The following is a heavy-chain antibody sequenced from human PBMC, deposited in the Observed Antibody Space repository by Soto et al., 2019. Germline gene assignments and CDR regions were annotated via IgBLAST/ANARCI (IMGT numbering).Heavy chain of an antibody. Sequence: GASVKVSCKASGYTFTSYAMRWVRQAPGQRLEWMGWINAGNGNTKYSQKFQGRVTITRDTSASTAYMELSSLRSEDTAVYYCARSMAIFGVVTPSNYYYYYYMDVWGKGTTVTVSS. J-gene: IGHJ6*03. V-gene: IGHV1-3*01. CDR1: GYTFTSYA. CDR2: INAGNGNT. CDR3: ARSMAIFGVVTPSNYYYYYYMDV. D-gene: IGHD3-3*01.